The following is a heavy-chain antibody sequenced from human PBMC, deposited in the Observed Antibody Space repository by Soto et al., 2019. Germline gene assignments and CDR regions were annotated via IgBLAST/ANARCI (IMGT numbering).Heavy chain of an antibody. CDR1: GGSISSYY. CDR2: IYYSGST. J-gene: IGHJ4*02. Sequence: SETLSLTCTVSGGSISSYYWSWIRQPPGKGLEWIGYIYYSGSTNYNPSLKSRVTISVDTSKNQFSLKLSSVTAADTAVYYCTKAGGDILPGYHPFDYGAQGPLVPVSS. CDR3: TKAGGDILPGYHPFDY. D-gene: IGHD3-9*01. V-gene: IGHV4-59*01.